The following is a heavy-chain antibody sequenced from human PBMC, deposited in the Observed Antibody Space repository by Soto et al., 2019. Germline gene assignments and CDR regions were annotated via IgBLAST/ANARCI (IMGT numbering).Heavy chain of an antibody. D-gene: IGHD3-10*01. V-gene: IGHV3-13*01. CDR1: GFTFRTYD. Sequence: GGSLRLSCVASGFTFRTYDMHWVRQPTGKGLEWISTIDTAGHTYYLGSVKGRFTVSRENAENSLYLQMNSLGAGDTAVYYCARERYYGLGSYSYYYGMDVWGQGTPVTVSS. J-gene: IGHJ6*02. CDR2: IDTAGHT. CDR3: ARERYYGLGSYSYYYGMDV.